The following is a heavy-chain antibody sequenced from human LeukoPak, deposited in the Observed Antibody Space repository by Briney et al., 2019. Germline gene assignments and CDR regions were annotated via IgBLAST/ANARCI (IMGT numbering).Heavy chain of an antibody. J-gene: IGHJ4*02. V-gene: IGHV1-18*01. CDR3: ARVSGSYRGAIDY. D-gene: IGHD1-26*01. CDR2: ISTYNNNT. CDR1: GYTFTSYG. Sequence: GAAVKVSCKASGYTFTSYGISWVRQAPGQGLEWLGWISTYNNNTHYAQKFQVRVTMTTDTSTSTAYVELRSLRSDDTAVYHCARVSGSYRGAIDYWGQGTLVTVSS.